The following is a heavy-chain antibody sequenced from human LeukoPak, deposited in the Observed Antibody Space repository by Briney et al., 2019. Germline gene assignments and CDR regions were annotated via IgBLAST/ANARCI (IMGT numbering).Heavy chain of an antibody. J-gene: IGHJ4*02. CDR1: GYRFSDYY. Sequence: ASVKVSSKTSGYRFSDYYMHWVRQAPGPGLEWMGWVNSNSGGTHYAQKFEGRVTMTRDTSITTAYMALSRLKSDYTAVYYCAKGYCSGGSCYHVESWGQGTLVTGSS. CDR2: VNSNSGGT. V-gene: IGHV1-2*02. D-gene: IGHD2-15*01. CDR3: AKGYCSGGSCYHVES.